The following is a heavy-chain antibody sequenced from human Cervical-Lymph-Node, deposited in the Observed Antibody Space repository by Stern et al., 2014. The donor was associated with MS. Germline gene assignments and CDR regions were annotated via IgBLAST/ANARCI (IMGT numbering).Heavy chain of an antibody. CDR1: GFTLSDIS. J-gene: IGHJ6*02. V-gene: IGHV1-24*01. CDR2: FDPEHGDT. D-gene: IGHD2-21*02. CDR3: ATHRGRVTYYYGMDV. Sequence: VQLVESGAEVMKPGASVKVSCKVSGFTLSDISMHWVRQAPGKGLEWVGGFDPEHGDTRYAQKFQVRVTMAEDRSTDTAYMELSSLRSEDSAVYYCATHRGRVTYYYGMDVWGQGTTVTVSS.